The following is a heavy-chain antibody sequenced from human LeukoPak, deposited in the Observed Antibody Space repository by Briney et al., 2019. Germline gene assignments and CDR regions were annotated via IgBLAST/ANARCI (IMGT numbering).Heavy chain of an antibody. D-gene: IGHD2-15*01. CDR2: INPNSGGT. Sequence: ASVKVSCKASGYTFTGYYMHWVRQAPGQGLEWMGWINPNSGGTNYAQKFQGRVTMTRDTSISTAYMELSRLRSDDTAVYYCARAGYCSGGSCYSSVYYYYYYMDVWGKGTTVTISS. CDR1: GYTFTGYY. CDR3: ARAGYCSGGSCYSSVYYYYYYMDV. V-gene: IGHV1-2*02. J-gene: IGHJ6*03.